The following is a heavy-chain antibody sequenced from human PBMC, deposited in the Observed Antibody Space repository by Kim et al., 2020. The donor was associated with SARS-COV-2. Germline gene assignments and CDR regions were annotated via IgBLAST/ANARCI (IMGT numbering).Heavy chain of an antibody. CDR2: IYYSGST. J-gene: IGHJ5*02. Sequence: SETLSLTCTVSGGSISSSSYYWGWIRQPPGKGLEWIGSIYYSGSTYYNPSLKSRVTISVDTSKNQFSLKLSSVTAADTAVYYCARRDYYGSGSYYNAFNWFDPWGQGTLVTVSP. CDR3: ARRDYYGSGSYYNAFNWFDP. D-gene: IGHD3-10*01. CDR1: GGSISSSSYY. V-gene: IGHV4-39*01.